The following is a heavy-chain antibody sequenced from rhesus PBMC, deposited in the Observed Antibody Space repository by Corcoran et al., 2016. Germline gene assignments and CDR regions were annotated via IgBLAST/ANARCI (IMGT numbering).Heavy chain of an antibody. J-gene: IGHJ4*01. CDR3: ARGAVAAHCFDY. CDR2: IYGGSGST. Sequence: QVQLQESGPGVVKPSETLSLTCAVSGGSISGYYLWSWIRQPPGKGLEWIGDIYGGSGSTSYNPSLMSRVIISIDTSKNPFSLKLSSVTAADTAVYYCARGAVAAHCFDYWGQGVLVTVSS. V-gene: IGHV4-143*01. D-gene: IGHD4-29*01. CDR1: GGSISGYYL.